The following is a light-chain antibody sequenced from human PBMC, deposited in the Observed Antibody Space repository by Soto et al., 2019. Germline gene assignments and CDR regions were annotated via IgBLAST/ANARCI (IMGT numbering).Light chain of an antibody. CDR2: DAS. V-gene: IGKV1-5*01. CDR1: QSISSW. CDR3: QQFET. J-gene: IGKJ1*01. Sequence: DIQMTQSPSTLSASVGDRVTITCRASQSISSWLAWYQQKPGKAPKLLIYDASSLESGVPSRFSGSGSGTEFTLTINSLQPDDFATYYCQQFETFGQGTKVDIK.